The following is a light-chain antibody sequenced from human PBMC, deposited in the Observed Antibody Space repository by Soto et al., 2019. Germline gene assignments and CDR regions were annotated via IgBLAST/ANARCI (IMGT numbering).Light chain of an antibody. Sequence: EIVLTQSPGTLSLSPGDRATLSCRASQTLRSGYLAWYQHKPGQPPRLLIYDVSNRTPGTPDRFSDSGSGTDFALTISILEPEDFEVYYCHQYGSSPRAFGQGTKVEVK. CDR2: DVS. V-gene: IGKV3-20*01. J-gene: IGKJ1*01. CDR1: QTLRSGY. CDR3: HQYGSSPRA.